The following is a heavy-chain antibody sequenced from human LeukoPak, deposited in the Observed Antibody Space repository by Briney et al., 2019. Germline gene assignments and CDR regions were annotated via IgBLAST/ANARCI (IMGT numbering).Heavy chain of an antibody. CDR1: GFTFSSFW. V-gene: IGHV3-7*01. J-gene: IGHJ6*03. Sequence: PGGSLRLSCAASGFTFSSFWMNWVRQAPGKGLEWVANIEQDGSEKYYVDSVKGRFTISRDNAKNSLFLQMNSLRAEDTAVYYCAREAGSGTYRGKYYYYYMDVWGKGTTVTVSS. CDR2: IEQDGSEK. CDR3: AREAGSGTYRGKYYYYYMDV. D-gene: IGHD3-10*01.